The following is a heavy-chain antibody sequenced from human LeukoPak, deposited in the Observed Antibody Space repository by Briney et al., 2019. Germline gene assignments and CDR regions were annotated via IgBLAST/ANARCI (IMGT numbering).Heavy chain of an antibody. J-gene: IGHJ4*02. D-gene: IGHD7-27*01. Sequence: SETLSLTCTVSGGSISSYYWGWIRQPPGKGLEWIGSIYYSGSTYYNPSLKSRVTISVDTSKNQFSLKLSSVTAADTAVYYCARKLGNVPDYWGQGTLVTVSS. CDR1: GGSISSYY. CDR3: ARKLGNVPDY. CDR2: IYYSGST. V-gene: IGHV4-39*01.